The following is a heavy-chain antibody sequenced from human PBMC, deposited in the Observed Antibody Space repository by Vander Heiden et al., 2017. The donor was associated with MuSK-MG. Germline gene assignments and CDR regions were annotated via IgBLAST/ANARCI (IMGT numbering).Heavy chain of an antibody. CDR3: ESPPDY. Sequence: QVQLVEPGGGLVKPGGSLRLSCAASGFTFSDYYMSWIRQAPGKGLEWVSYIRRRGSTIYYADSVKGRFTISRDNAKKSLYMQMNSLRAEDTAGDDCESPPDYWGEVTMVTVYS. CDR1: GFTFSDYY. V-gene: IGHV3-11*01. CDR2: IRRRGSTI. J-gene: IGHJ4*02.